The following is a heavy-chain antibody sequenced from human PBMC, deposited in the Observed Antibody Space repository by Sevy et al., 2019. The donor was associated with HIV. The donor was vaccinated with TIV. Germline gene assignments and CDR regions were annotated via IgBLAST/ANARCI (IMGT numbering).Heavy chain of an antibody. J-gene: IGHJ4*01. CDR3: ARPDLSGWYFDF. D-gene: IGHD6-19*01. CDR2: IGRRSDGRGTL. CDR1: GFTFSSYS. Sequence: GSLRLSCVASGFTFSSYSMNWVRPAPGKGLELVSYIGRRSDGRGTLYYADSVKGRFSISRDNAKNSVHLQMTSLRVEDTAVYYCARPDLSGWYFDFWGHGTLVTVSS. V-gene: IGHV3-48*01.